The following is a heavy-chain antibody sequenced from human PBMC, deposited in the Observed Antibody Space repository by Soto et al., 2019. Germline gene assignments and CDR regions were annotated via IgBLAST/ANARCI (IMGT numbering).Heavy chain of an antibody. D-gene: IGHD3-22*01. Sequence: SGKVSCKASGGTFSSYAIRWVRQAPGQGLEWMGGIIPIFGTANYAQKLKGRVTITADKSPSTAYMELSSLRSEDTAVYYCARLLDDSRGYYYFDYWAQGTLVTVSS. CDR2: IIPIFGTA. V-gene: IGHV1-69*06. J-gene: IGHJ4*02. CDR3: ARLLDDSRGYYYFDY. CDR1: GGTFSSYA.